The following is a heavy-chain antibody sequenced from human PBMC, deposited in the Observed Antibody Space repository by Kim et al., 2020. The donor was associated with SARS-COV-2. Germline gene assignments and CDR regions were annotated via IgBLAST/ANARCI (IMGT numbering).Heavy chain of an antibody. CDR3: ARAQATDYGDYRY. Sequence: ASVKVSCKASGGTFSSYAISWVRQAPGQGLEWMGGIIPIFGTANYAQKFQGRVTITADESTSTAYMELSSLGCEDTAVYYCARAQATDYGDYRYWGQGTLVTVSS. CDR2: IIPIFGTA. J-gene: IGHJ4*02. V-gene: IGHV1-69*13. D-gene: IGHD4-17*01. CDR1: GGTFSSYA.